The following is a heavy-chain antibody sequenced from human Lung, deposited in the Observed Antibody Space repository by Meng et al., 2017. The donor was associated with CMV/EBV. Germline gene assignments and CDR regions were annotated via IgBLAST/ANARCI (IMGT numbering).Heavy chain of an antibody. D-gene: IGHD1-1*01. CDR3: ARGNWNDAFVLDY. V-gene: IGHV4-30-4*08. Sequence: LRLXCTVSGGSISSGDYYWSWIRQPPGKGLEWIGYIYYSASTYYNPSLKSRVTISVDTSKNQFSLKLSSVTAADTAVYYCARGNWNDAFVLDYWGQGTLVXVSS. CDR2: IYYSAST. CDR1: GGSISSGDYY. J-gene: IGHJ4*02.